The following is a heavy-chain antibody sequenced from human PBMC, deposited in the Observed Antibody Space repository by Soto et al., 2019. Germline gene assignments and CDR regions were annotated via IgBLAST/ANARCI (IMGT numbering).Heavy chain of an antibody. Sequence: QVQLVESGGAVVQPGRSLRLSCTASGFTFSGYSIHWVRQAPGKGLEWVAVIWYDGNNKYYADSVKGRFTISRDNSKNTLYLQMNSLRAEDTAVYYCARDAYAKEGVDYWGQGTLVTFSS. J-gene: IGHJ4*02. CDR3: ARDAYAKEGVDY. CDR1: GFTFSGYS. V-gene: IGHV3-33*01. CDR2: IWYDGNNK. D-gene: IGHD4-17*01.